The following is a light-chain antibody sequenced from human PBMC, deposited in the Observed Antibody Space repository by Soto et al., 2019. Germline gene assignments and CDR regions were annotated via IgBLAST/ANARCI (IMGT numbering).Light chain of an antibody. Sequence: VLTQSPGTLSLSPGERATLSCRASERISSNFLAWYQQRPGQAPRLLIYGASTRASGIPDRFSGSGSGPDFALTISRLEPEEFAVYYCQQYGTSPFTFGPGTPVEIK. CDR1: ERISSNF. J-gene: IGKJ3*01. CDR3: QQYGTSPFT. CDR2: GAS. V-gene: IGKV3-20*01.